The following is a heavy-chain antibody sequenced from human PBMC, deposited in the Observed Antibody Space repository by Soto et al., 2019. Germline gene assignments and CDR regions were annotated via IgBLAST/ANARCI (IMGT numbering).Heavy chain of an antibody. CDR2: INHSGST. CDR1: GGSFSGYY. J-gene: IGHJ4*02. D-gene: IGHD3-10*01. CDR3: AFVAMVRGVVTRVIDY. Sequence: QVQLQQWGAGLLKPSETLSLTCAVYGGSFSGYYWSWILQPPGKGLEWIGEINHSGSTNYNPSLKSRVTISVDTSKNQFSLKLSSVTAADTAVYYCAFVAMVRGVVTRVIDYWGQGTLVTVSS. V-gene: IGHV4-34*01.